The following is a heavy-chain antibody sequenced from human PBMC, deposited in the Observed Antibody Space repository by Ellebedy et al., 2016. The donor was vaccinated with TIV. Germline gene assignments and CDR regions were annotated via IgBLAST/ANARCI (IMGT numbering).Heavy chain of an antibody. J-gene: IGHJ5*02. D-gene: IGHD3-16*01. CDR2: IIPIFGTA. V-gene: IGHV1-69*13. CDR1: GGTFSSYA. Sequence: SVKVSXXASGGTFSSYAISWVRQAPGQGLEWMRGIIPIFGTANYAQKFQGRVTITADESTSTAYMELSSLRSEDTAVYYCAREIMITFGGVMWERWFEPWGQGTLVTVSS. CDR3: AREIMITFGGVMWERWFEP.